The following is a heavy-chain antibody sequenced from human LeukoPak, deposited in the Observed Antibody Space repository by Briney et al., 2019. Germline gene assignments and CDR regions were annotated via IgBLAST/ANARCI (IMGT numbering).Heavy chain of an antibody. Sequence: PGTSLRLSCAASGFTFTSYGMHWVRQSPGKGLEWVALITYDGYYKYYSDSVKGRFTISSDTSKNTLYLQMNSLRAEDTAVYYCARDLSPVVRASPMGYWGQGTLVTV. CDR3: ARDLSPVVRASPMGY. J-gene: IGHJ4*02. CDR1: GFTFTSYG. V-gene: IGHV3-30*03. CDR2: ITYDGYYK. D-gene: IGHD3-10*01.